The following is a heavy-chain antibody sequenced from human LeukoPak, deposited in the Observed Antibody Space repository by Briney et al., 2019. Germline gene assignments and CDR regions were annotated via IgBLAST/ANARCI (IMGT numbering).Heavy chain of an antibody. V-gene: IGHV1-46*02. Sequence: ASVKVSCKAYGYTFNSYYIHWVRQAPGQGLEWMGIINPSGGSASYAQKLQGRVTMTIDTSTSTVYMELSSLRSEDTAVYYCAKDRGYSGYDFDYWGQGTLVTVSS. D-gene: IGHD5-12*01. J-gene: IGHJ4*02. CDR3: AKDRGYSGYDFDY. CDR1: GYTFNSYY. CDR2: INPSGGSA.